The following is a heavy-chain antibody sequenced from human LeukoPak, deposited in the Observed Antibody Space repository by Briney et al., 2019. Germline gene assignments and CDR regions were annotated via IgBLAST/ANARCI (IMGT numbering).Heavy chain of an antibody. Sequence: TGGSLRLSCAASGFTFSSHAMTWVRQGPGKGLDWVANIKPDGSEKYYVDSVKGRFTISRDNAKNSLYLQMNSLRAEDTAFYYCVRGSYNNIYWGQGTLVTVSS. D-gene: IGHD3-10*01. CDR2: IKPDGSEK. J-gene: IGHJ4*02. CDR1: GFTFSSHA. CDR3: VRGSYNNIY. V-gene: IGHV3-7*04.